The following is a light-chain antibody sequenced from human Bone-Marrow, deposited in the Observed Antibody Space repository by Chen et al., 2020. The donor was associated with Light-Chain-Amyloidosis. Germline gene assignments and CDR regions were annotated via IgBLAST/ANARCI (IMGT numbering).Light chain of an antibody. CDR2: GSS. J-gene: IGKJ4*01. Sequence: EIVLTQSPGTLSLSPGEGANLSCRASQTISSNYLTWYQQKFGQAPRLLIYGSSSRATRIPDRFTGSGSGTDFTLTINRLEPEDFAMYYCQQYGTSPLTFGGGTKWRSN. CDR1: QTISSNY. V-gene: IGKV3-20*01. CDR3: QQYGTSPLT.